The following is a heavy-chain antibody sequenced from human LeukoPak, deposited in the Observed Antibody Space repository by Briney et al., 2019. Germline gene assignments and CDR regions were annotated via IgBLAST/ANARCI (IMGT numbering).Heavy chain of an antibody. V-gene: IGHV5-51*01. CDR1: GYSFTTYW. J-gene: IGHJ4*02. CDR2: IYPGDSV. D-gene: IGHD4-17*01. Sequence: GESLKISCKGSGYSFTTYWIAWVRQMPGKGLEWMGIIYPGDSVRYSPSFQGQVTISVDKSISTAYLQWSSLKASDTATYYCARGATTGDFWGQGTLVTVSS. CDR3: ARGATTGDF.